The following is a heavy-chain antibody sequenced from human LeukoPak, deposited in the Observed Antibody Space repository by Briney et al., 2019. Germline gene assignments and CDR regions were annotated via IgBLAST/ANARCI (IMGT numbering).Heavy chain of an antibody. CDR2: ISWNSGSI. Sequence: GGSLRLSCAASGFTFDDYAMHWVRQAPGKGLEWVSGISWNSGSIGYADSVKGRFTISRDNAKNSLYLQMNSLRAEDTASYYCAKIGGGGDSYWGQGTLVTVSS. CDR1: GFTFDDYA. V-gene: IGHV3-9*01. D-gene: IGHD2-21*02. CDR3: AKIGGGGDSY. J-gene: IGHJ4*02.